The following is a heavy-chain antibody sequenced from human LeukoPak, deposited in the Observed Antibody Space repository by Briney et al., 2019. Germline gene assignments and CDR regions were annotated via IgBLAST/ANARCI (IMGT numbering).Heavy chain of an antibody. D-gene: IGHD2-15*01. CDR3: ARYCSGGDCYSKALDY. CDR1: GGSINNYW. CDR2: VYYSGST. V-gene: IGHV4-59*01. Sequence: SETLSLTCSVSGGSINNYWWNWIRQPPGKGLEWIGYVYYSGSTSYNPSLKSRLTISVDTSLNQFSLKLNSVTATDTAVYYCARYCSGGDCYSKALDYWGQGILVTVSS. J-gene: IGHJ4*02.